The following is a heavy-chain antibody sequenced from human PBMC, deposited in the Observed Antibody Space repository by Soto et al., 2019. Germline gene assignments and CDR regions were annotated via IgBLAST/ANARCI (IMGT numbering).Heavy chain of an antibody. V-gene: IGHV3-23*01. CDR2: ISGSGGST. CDR1: GFTFSSYA. CDR3: ATDPLGGMMIFGVAYFDY. Sequence: GGSLRLSCAASGFTFSSYAMSWVLQAPWKGLEWVSAISGSGGSTYYADSVKGRFTISRDNSKNTLYLQMNSLRAEDTAVYYCATDPLGGMMIFGVAYFDYWGQGTLVTVSS. D-gene: IGHD3-3*01. J-gene: IGHJ4*02.